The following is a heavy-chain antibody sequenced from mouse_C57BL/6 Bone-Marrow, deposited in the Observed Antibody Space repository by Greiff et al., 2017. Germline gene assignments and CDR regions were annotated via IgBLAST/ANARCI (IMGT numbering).Heavy chain of an antibody. V-gene: IGHV5-9-1*02. CDR3: TRDPFPCYFDY. Sequence: EVKVVESGEGLVKPGGSLKLSCAASGFTFSSYAMSWVRQTPEKRLEWVAYISSGGDYIYYADTVKGRFTISRDNARNTLYLQMSSLKSEDTAMYYCTRDPFPCYFDYWGQGTTLTVSS. J-gene: IGHJ2*01. CDR2: ISSGGDYI. CDR1: GFTFSSYA.